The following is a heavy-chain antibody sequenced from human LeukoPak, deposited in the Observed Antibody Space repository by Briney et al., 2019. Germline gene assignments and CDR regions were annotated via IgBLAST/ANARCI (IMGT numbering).Heavy chain of an antibody. D-gene: IGHD5-18*01. CDR3: ARARGYSYGGQYYFDY. Sequence: PSKTLSLTCTVSGGSISSSSYYWGWIRQPPGKGLEWIGNIYYTGSTYYNPSLRSRITISVDTSKNQFSLKLSSVTAADTAVYYCARARGYSYGGQYYFDYWGQGTLVTVSS. V-gene: IGHV4-39*01. CDR2: IYYTGST. CDR1: GGSISSSSYY. J-gene: IGHJ4*02.